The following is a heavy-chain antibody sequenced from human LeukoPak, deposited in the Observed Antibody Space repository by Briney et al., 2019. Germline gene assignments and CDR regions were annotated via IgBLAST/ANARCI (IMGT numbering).Heavy chain of an antibody. CDR3: AREGRFWSGYGLDY. D-gene: IGHD3-3*01. CDR2: IYYSGST. CDR1: GGSISSSSYY. Sequence: PSETLSLTCTVSGGSISSSSYYWGWIRQPPGKGLEWIGYIYYSGSTYYNPSLKSRVTISVDTSKNQFSLKLSSVTAADTAVYYCAREGRFWSGYGLDYWGQGTLVTVSS. V-gene: IGHV4-30-4*08. J-gene: IGHJ4*02.